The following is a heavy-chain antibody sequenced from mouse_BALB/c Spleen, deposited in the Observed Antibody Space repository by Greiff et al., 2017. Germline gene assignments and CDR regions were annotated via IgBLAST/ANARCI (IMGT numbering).Heavy chain of an antibody. V-gene: IGHV5-9-3*01. CDR1: GFTFSSYA. CDR2: ISSGGSYT. CDR3: AREVYYDYDWYFDV. J-gene: IGHJ1*01. Sequence: EVQRVESGGGLVKPGGSLKLSCAASGFTFSSYAMSWVRQTPEKRLEWVATISSGGSYTYYPDSVKGRFTISRDNAKNTLYLQMSSLRSEDTAMYYCAREVYYDYDWYFDVWGAGTTVTVSS. D-gene: IGHD2-4*01.